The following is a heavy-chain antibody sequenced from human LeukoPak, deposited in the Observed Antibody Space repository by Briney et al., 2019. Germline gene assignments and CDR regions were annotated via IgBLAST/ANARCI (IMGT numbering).Heavy chain of an antibody. CDR1: GYTFTRYY. CDR3: ATSFRAVNWFDP. Sequence: ASVKVSCKAPGYTFTRYYMNWVRQAPGQGLEWMGIINPSGGSTNYAQKFQGRVTMTRDTSTSTIYVEVSSLRSEDTAVYYCATSFRAVNWFDPWGQGTLVTVSS. V-gene: IGHV1-46*01. J-gene: IGHJ5*02. D-gene: IGHD3-10*01. CDR2: INPSGGST.